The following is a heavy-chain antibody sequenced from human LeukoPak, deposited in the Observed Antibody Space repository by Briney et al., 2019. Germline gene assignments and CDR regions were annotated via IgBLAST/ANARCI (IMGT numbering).Heavy chain of an antibody. V-gene: IGHV3-69-1*01. Sequence: GGSLRLSCAASGFTFSGYATPWVRQAPGKGLEWVSYISSSSTIYYADSVKGRFTISRDNAKNSLYLQMNSLRDEDTAVYYCARDSHSYRRAFDIWGQGTMVTVSS. CDR1: GFTFSGYA. D-gene: IGHD5-18*01. CDR2: ISSSSTI. J-gene: IGHJ3*02. CDR3: ARDSHSYRRAFDI.